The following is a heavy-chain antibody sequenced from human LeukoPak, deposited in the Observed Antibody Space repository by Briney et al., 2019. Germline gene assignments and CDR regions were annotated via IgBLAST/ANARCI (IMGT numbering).Heavy chain of an antibody. CDR3: ARLGSVAGHNWFDP. CDR2: IYYSRST. D-gene: IGHD6-19*01. V-gene: IGHV4-59*08. Sequence: PSQTLSLTCTVSGASISNYYWSWIRQPPGKGLKWIGYIYYSRSTNYNPSLKTHVPISEHTSKNHFTLKLDSVNPTSPPFYSCARLGSVAGHNWFDPWGQGTLVGVSS. CDR1: GASISNYY. J-gene: IGHJ5*02.